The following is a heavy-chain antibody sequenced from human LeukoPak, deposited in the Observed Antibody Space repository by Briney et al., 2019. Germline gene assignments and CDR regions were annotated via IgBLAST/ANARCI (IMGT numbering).Heavy chain of an antibody. D-gene: IGHD6-19*01. CDR2: ISSSSSYI. CDR3: AKDIGIAVAGTRFDY. Sequence: GGSLRLSCAASGFTFSSYSMNWVRQAPGKGLEWVSSISSSSSYIYYADSVKGRFTISRDNAKNSLYLQMNSLRAEDTAVYYCAKDIGIAVAGTRFDYWGQGTLVTVSS. V-gene: IGHV3-21*01. J-gene: IGHJ4*02. CDR1: GFTFSSYS.